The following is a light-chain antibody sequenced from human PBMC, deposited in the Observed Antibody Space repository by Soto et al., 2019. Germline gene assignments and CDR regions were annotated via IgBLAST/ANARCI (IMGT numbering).Light chain of an antibody. Sequence: DIQMTQSPSTLSGSVGDRVTITCRASQSISSWLAWYQQKPGKAPKLLIFDVSSLHTGVPSRFSGSGSGTEFTLTISSLQPDDFATYYCQQYNSYSPTFGQGTKVDIK. CDR1: QSISSW. CDR3: QQYNSYSPT. V-gene: IGKV1-5*01. CDR2: DVS. J-gene: IGKJ1*01.